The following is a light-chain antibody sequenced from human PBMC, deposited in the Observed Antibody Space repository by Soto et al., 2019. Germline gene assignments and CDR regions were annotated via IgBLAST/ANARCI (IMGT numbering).Light chain of an antibody. Sequence: EVVMTQSPATLSVSTGERAKLSCRASQTISRNFLAWYQQKPGQAPRLLIYGASKRATGIPDRFSGSGSGAEFTLTISRLEPEDFGVYHCQQYDGSPQTCGQGTKGDIK. CDR1: QTISRNF. J-gene: IGKJ1*01. CDR3: QQYDGSPQT. CDR2: GAS. V-gene: IGKV3-20*01.